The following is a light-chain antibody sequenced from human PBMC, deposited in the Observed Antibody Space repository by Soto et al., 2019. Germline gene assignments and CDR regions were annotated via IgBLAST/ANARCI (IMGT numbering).Light chain of an antibody. V-gene: IGLV2-18*02. Sequence: QSVLTQPPSVSGSPGQSVAISCIGASSDIGSYDRVSWYQQPPGTSPKLIIYDVINRPSGVPDRFSGAKSGNTASLTISGLQTEDEADYYCSSFTSSSTYVFGTGTKVTVL. CDR2: DVI. CDR3: SSFTSSSTYV. CDR1: SSDIGSYDR. J-gene: IGLJ1*01.